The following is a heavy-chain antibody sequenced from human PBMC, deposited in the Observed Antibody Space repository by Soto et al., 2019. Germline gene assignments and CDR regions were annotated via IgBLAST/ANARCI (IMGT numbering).Heavy chain of an antibody. D-gene: IGHD3-3*01. CDR1: GFTFSSHW. CDR2: INSDGSTR. J-gene: IGHJ4*02. CDR3: ANHISGVVT. Sequence: EVQLVESGGGLVQPGGSLRLSCAASGFTFSSHWMHWVRQAPGKGLVWVSSINSDGSTRTYADSVTGRFTISRDNAKIAVFMQVNCLRSDDTVLYDCANHISGVVTWGEGTLVTVFS. V-gene: IGHV3-74*01.